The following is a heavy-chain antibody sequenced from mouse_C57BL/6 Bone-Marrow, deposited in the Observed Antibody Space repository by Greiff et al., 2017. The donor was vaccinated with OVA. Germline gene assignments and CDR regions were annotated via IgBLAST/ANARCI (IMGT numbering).Heavy chain of an antibody. Sequence: EVKVVESGGGLVQPGGSLSLSCAASGFTFTDYYMSWVRQPPGKALEWLGFIRNKANGYTTEYSVSVKGRFTISRDNSQSILYLQMNALRAEDSATYYCASPSTGTYWYFDVWGTGTTVTVSS. CDR2: IRNKANGYTT. V-gene: IGHV7-3*01. CDR1: GFTFTDYY. D-gene: IGHD4-1*02. J-gene: IGHJ1*03. CDR3: ASPSTGTYWYFDV.